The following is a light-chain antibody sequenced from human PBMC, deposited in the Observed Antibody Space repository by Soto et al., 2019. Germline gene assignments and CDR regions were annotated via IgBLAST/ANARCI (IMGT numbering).Light chain of an antibody. CDR2: DAS. CDR1: QSVSSY. J-gene: IGKJ2*01. CDR3: QQRSNWAYT. Sequence: EIVLTQSPVTLSLSPGERATLSCRASQSVSSYLAWYQQKPGQAPRLLIYDASKRATGIPARFSGSGSGTDYTLTISSLEPEDFAVYYCQQRSNWAYTFGQGTKLEIK. V-gene: IGKV3-11*01.